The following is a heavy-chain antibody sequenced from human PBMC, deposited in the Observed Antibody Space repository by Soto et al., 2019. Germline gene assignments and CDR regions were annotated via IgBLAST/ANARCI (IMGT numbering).Heavy chain of an antibody. CDR3: ARDPGAGYTEGYYCYGMDV. V-gene: IGHV1-69*01. J-gene: IGHJ6*02. CDR2: IIPIFGTA. Sequence: QVQLVQSGAEVKKPGSSVKVSCKASGGTFSSYAISWVRQAPGQGLEWRGGIIPIFGTANYAQKFQARVTITADESTSTAYMELSSRRSEYTAVSYCARDPGAGYTEGYYCYGMDVWGQGTTVTVSS. D-gene: IGHD3-16*02. CDR1: GGTFSSYA.